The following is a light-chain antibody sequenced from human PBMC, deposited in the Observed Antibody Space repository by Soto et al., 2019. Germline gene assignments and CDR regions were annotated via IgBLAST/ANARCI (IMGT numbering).Light chain of an antibody. CDR3: AAWDDSLNAWV. CDR1: SSDFGDDKY. CDR2: GVN. Sequence: QSALTQPASVSGSPGQSITVSCTGSSSDFGDDKYVSWYQQQPGKGPNLLIYGVNSRPSGISNRFSGSKSGNTASLTISGLQVEDEAEYYCAAWDDSLNAWVFGGGTKVTVL. J-gene: IGLJ3*02. V-gene: IGLV2-14*01.